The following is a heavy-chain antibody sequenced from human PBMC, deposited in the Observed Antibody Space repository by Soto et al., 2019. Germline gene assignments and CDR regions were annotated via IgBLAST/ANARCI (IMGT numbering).Heavy chain of an antibody. V-gene: IGHV4-34*01. CDR1: GGSFSGYY. CDR2: INHSGST. Sequence: PSETLSLTCAVYGGSFSGYYWSWIRQPPGKGLEWIGEINHSGSTNYNPSLKSRVTISVDTSKNQFSLKLSSVTAADTAVYYCASRGDYGDFDYWGQGTLVTVSS. J-gene: IGHJ4*02. CDR3: ASRGDYGDFDY. D-gene: IGHD4-17*01.